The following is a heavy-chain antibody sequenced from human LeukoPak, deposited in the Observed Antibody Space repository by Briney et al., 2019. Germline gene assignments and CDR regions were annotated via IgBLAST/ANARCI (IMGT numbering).Heavy chain of an antibody. CDR1: GGSISSYY. J-gene: IGHJ4*02. V-gene: IGHV4-59*08. CDR2: IYYSGST. CDR3: ARVGSSWYDFDY. D-gene: IGHD6-13*01. Sequence: PSETLSLTCTVSGGSISSYYWSWIRQPPGKGLEWIGYIYYSGSTNYNPSLKSRVTISVDTSKNQFSLKLSSVTAADTAAYYCARVGSSWYDFDYWGQGTLVTVSS.